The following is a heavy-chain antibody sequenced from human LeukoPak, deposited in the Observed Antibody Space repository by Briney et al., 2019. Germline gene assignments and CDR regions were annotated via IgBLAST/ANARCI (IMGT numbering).Heavy chain of an antibody. Sequence: SXXXXCXXSGYIFTKYVVHWVRQAPGQRPEWMGWIKAGNGDTKYSQNFQDRLTITRDTSASTVYMELSSLTSEDTALYYCARDDCGDTCYPGGYWGQGTLVTVSS. CDR3: ARDDCGDTCYPGGY. D-gene: IGHD2-21*01. CDR1: GYIFTKYV. J-gene: IGHJ4*02. CDR2: IKAGNGDT. V-gene: IGHV1-3*01.